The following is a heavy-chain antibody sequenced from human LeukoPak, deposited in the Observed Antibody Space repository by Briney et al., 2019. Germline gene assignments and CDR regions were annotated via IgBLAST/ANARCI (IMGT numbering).Heavy chain of an antibody. CDR3: TRGLGSSFDY. V-gene: IGHV3-13*01. Sequence: QTGGSLRLSCAASGFTFSSYDMHWVRQATGKGLEWVSAIGTAGDTYYPGSVKGRFTISRENAKNSLYLQMNSLRAGDTAVYYCTRGLGSSFDYWAREPWSPSPQ. CDR1: GFTFSSYD. D-gene: IGHD6-6*01. J-gene: IGHJ4*02. CDR2: IGTAGDT.